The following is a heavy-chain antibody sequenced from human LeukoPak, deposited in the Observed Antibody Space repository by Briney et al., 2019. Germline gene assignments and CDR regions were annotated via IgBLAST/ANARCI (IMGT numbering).Heavy chain of an antibody. CDR3: ARPGPSRLGWFDP. Sequence: PGGSLRLSCAASGFTFNTYNMNWVRQAPGKGLEWIGEINHSGSNNYNPSIKSRVTISVDTSKNKFSLKLSSVTAADTAVYYCARPGPSRLGWFDPWGQGTLVTVSS. D-gene: IGHD1-1*01. CDR2: INHSGSN. CDR1: GFTFNTYN. J-gene: IGHJ5*02. V-gene: IGHV4-34*01.